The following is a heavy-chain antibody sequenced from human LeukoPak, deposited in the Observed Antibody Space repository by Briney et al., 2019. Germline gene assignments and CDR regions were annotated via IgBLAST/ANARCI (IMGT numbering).Heavy chain of an antibody. V-gene: IGHV4-59*01. Sequence: SETLSLTCTVSGGSISSYYWSWIRQPPGKGLEWIGYIYYSGSTNYNPSLKSRVTISVDTSKNQFSLKLSSVTAADTAVYYCARGYYDSSGPPHFDYWGQGTLVTVSS. CDR1: GGSISSYY. J-gene: IGHJ4*02. D-gene: IGHD3-22*01. CDR3: ARGYYDSSGPPHFDY. CDR2: IYYSGST.